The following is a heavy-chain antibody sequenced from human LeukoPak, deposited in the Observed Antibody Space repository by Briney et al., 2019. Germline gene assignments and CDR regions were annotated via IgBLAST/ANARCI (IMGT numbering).Heavy chain of an antibody. CDR3: ATVGRWGPRVDY. CDR1: GYTFTDYY. CDR2: VDPEDGET. D-gene: IGHD7-27*01. J-gene: IGHJ4*02. V-gene: IGHV1-69-2*01. Sequence: ASVKVSCKVSGYTFTDYYMHWVRQAPGKGLEWMGLVDPEDGETIYAEKFQGRVTITADTSTDTAYMELSSLRSEDTAVYYCATVGRWGPRVDYWGQGTLVTVSS.